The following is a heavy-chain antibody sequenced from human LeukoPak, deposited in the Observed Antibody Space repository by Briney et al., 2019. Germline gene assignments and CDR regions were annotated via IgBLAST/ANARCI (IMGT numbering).Heavy chain of an antibody. D-gene: IGHD5-24*01. J-gene: IGHJ4*02. CDR2: ISDSGST. CDR1: GGSLSTHH. Sequence: SETLSLTCVVSGGSLSTHHWSWIRQSPGRGLEWIGYISDSGSTNYNPSLKSRVTISVDTSKNQCSLKLSSVTAADTAVYYCVRLRRDGYNYHDFWGQGSLVTVSS. V-gene: IGHV4-59*08. CDR3: VRLRRDGYNYHDF.